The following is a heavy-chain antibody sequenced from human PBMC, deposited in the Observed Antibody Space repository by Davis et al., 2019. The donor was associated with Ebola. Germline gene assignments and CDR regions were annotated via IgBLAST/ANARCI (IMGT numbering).Heavy chain of an antibody. V-gene: IGHV3-48*04. Sequence: PGGSLRLSCAASGFTFSSYSMNWVRQAPGKGLEWVSYISSSSSTIYYADSVKGRFTISRDNAKNSLYLQMNSLRAEDMALYYCAKDMGYDFWSGYLDVWGKGTTVTVSS. CDR2: ISSSSSTI. J-gene: IGHJ6*03. CDR1: GFTFSSYS. CDR3: AKDMGYDFWSGYLDV. D-gene: IGHD3-3*01.